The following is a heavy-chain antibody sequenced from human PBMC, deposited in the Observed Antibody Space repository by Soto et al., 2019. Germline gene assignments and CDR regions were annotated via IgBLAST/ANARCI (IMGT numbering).Heavy chain of an antibody. V-gene: IGHV3-30-3*01. D-gene: IGHD5-18*01. CDR1: GFTFRSYA. Sequence: PGGSLRLSCAASGFTFRSYAMHWVRQAPGKGLEWVAVISYDENNRYYTDSVKGRFTISRDNSKNKLYLQVNSLRAEDTAVYYCARAMDTAIASKDNWFDPWGQGTLVTVSS. CDR3: ARAMDTAIASKDNWFDP. J-gene: IGHJ5*02. CDR2: ISYDENNR.